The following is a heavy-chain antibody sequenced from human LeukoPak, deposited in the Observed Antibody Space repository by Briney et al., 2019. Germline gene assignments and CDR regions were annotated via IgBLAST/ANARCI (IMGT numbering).Heavy chain of an antibody. V-gene: IGHV3-23*01. CDR1: GFTFSSYA. Sequence: GGSLRLSCAASGFTFSSYATSWVRQAPGKGLEWVSAISGSGGSTYYADSVKGRFTISRDNSKNTLYLQMNSLRAEDTAVYFCARAEYDSSLGFAYWGQGTLVTVSS. CDR2: ISGSGGST. J-gene: IGHJ4*02. D-gene: IGHD3-22*01. CDR3: ARAEYDSSLGFAY.